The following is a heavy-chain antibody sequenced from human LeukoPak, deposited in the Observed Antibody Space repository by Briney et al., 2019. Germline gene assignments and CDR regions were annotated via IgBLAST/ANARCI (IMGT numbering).Heavy chain of an antibody. CDR3: ASAGSYYYDSGDAFDI. Sequence: SQTLSLTCTVSGGSISSGDYYWSWIRQPPGKGLEWIGYIYYSGSTYYNPSLKSRVTISVDTSKNQFSLKLSSVTAADTAVYYCASAGSYYYDSGDAFDIWGQGTMVTVSS. CDR2: IYYSGST. J-gene: IGHJ3*02. CDR1: GGSISSGDYY. V-gene: IGHV4-30-4*01. D-gene: IGHD3-22*01.